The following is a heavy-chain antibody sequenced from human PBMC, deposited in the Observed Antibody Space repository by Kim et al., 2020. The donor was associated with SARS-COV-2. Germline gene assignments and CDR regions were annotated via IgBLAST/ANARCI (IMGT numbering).Heavy chain of an antibody. Sequence: SETLSLTCVVYGGSFSGYYWSWIRQPPGKGLEWIGEINHSGSTNYNPSLKSRVTISVDTSKNQFSLKLNSVTAADTAVYYCARQWRVASGTYYNYYAMDVWGQGTTVTVSS. CDR3: ARQWRVASGTYYNYYAMDV. V-gene: IGHV4-34*01. CDR1: GGSFSGYY. CDR2: INHSGST. J-gene: IGHJ6*02. D-gene: IGHD6-13*01.